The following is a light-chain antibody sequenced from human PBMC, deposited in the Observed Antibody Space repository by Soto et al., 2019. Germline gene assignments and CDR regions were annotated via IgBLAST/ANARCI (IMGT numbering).Light chain of an antibody. Sequence: DIVMTQSPDSLAVSLGERATINCKSSQSVLYSSNNKNYLAWYQQKPGQPPKLLIYWASTRESGVPDRISGSRSGTDFTLTISSLQAEDVAVYYCQQYYSTPFTFGPGTKVDIK. J-gene: IGKJ3*01. V-gene: IGKV4-1*01. CDR3: QQYYSTPFT. CDR1: QSVLYSSNNKNY. CDR2: WAS.